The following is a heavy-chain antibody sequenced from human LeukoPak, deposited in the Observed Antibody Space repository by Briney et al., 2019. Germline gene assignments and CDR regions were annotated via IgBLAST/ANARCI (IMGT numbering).Heavy chain of an antibody. CDR2: IYPDDSRT. CDR3: ARPSYGASDY. Sequence: GESLKISCKGCGYRFTKSWIGWVRQMPGKGLEWLGIIYPDDSRTRYSPSFQGQVTMSVDKSISTAYLQWSSLKASDTAMYYCARPSYGASDYWGQGTLVTVSS. CDR1: GYRFTKSW. V-gene: IGHV5-51*01. D-gene: IGHD4-17*01. J-gene: IGHJ4*02.